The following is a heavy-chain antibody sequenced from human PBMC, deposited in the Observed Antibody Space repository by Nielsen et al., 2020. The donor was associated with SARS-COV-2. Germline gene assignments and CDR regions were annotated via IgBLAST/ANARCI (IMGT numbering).Heavy chain of an antibody. J-gene: IGHJ4*02. CDR3: TALYCSSTSCYTSFFDY. Sequence: GGSLRLSCAASGFTFSNAWMSWVRQAPGKGLEWAGRIKSKTDGGTTDYAAPVKGRFTISRDDSKNTLYLQMNSLKTEDTAVYYCTALYCSSTSCYTSFFDYWGQGTLVTVSS. CDR1: GFTFSNAW. D-gene: IGHD2-2*02. V-gene: IGHV3-15*01. CDR2: IKSKTDGGTT.